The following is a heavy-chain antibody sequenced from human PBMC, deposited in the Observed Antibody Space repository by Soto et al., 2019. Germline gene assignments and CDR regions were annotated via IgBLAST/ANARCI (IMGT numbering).Heavy chain of an antibody. CDR2: ISAYNGNT. V-gene: IGHV1-18*01. J-gene: IGHJ6*03. CDR3: ARLIVVVPATYYMDV. D-gene: IGHD2-2*01. Sequence: ASVKVSCKASGYTFTSYGISWGRQAPGQGLEWMGWISAYNGNTNYAQKLQGRVTMTTDTSTSTAYMELRSLRSDDTAVYYCARLIVVVPATYYMDVWGKGTTVTVSS. CDR1: GYTFTSYG.